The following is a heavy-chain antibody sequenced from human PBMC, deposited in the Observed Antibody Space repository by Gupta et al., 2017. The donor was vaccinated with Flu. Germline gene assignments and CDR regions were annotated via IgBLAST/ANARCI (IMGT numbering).Heavy chain of an antibody. Sequence: EVQLLESGGGLVQPGGSLRLSCAASGFTFSSYAMSWVRPAPGKGLEWVSAISGSGGSTYYADSVKGRFTISRDNSKNTLYLQMNSLRAEDTAVYYCAKGANMAGTTPNWFDPWGQGTLVTVSS. D-gene: IGHD1-7*01. J-gene: IGHJ5*02. V-gene: IGHV3-23*01. CDR2: ISGSGGST. CDR1: GFTFSSYA. CDR3: AKGANMAGTTPNWFDP.